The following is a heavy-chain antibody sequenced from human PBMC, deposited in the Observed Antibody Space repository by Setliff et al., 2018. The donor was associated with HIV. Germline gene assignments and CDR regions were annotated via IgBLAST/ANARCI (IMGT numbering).Heavy chain of an antibody. CDR3: ARQGYCDTSSCSAAFDK. CDR2: IYPADSDT. Sequence: PGESLKISCKGSGYTFATDWIAWVRQMPGKGLEWMGIIYPADSDTTSSLSFQGRVTFSVDTSISTAYLHFSSLKASDTAIYYCARQGYCDTSSCSAAFDKWGQGTLVTVSS. D-gene: IGHD2-2*01. CDR1: GYTFATDW. J-gene: IGHJ3*02. V-gene: IGHV5-51*01.